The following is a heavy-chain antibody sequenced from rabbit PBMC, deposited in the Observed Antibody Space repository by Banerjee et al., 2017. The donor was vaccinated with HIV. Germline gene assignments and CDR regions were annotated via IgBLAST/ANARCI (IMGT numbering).Heavy chain of an antibody. CDR3: VRDQARMLDL. CDR1: GFDFSSYG. V-gene: IGHV1S47*01. CDR2: IDPVFDIK. Sequence: QEQLVESGGGLVQPGGSLKLSCKASGFDFSSYGVSWVRQAPGKGLQWIGYIDPVFDIKYYASWVNGRFTISNDNAQNTVDLQMNSLTAADTATYFCVRDQARMLDLWGPGTLVTVS. J-gene: IGHJ4*01.